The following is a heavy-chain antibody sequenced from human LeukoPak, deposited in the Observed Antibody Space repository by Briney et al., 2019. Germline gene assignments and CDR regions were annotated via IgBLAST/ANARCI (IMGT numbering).Heavy chain of an antibody. V-gene: IGHV4-39*02. CDR2: VYYSGTT. D-gene: IGHD6-19*01. J-gene: IGHJ5*02. CDR1: GGSNGRRNYY. Sequence: PSETLSLTCNVSGGSNGRRNYYWGWIRQPPGKGLEWIGSVYYSGTTHYNSSLKSRVSISVDTSKNHFSLKLNSVTAADTAMYYCASHLRYSSGWYNWFDPWGQGTPVTVSS. CDR3: ASHLRYSSGWYNWFDP.